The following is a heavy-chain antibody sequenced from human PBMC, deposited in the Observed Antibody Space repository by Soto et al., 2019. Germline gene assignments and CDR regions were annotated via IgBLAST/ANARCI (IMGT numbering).Heavy chain of an antibody. V-gene: IGHV3-74*01. CDR2: INSDGSST. CDR3: VRTSLVVAAATREDY. CDR1: GFTFSTYW. D-gene: IGHD2-15*01. Sequence: DVQLVESGGGLVQPGGSLRLSCAASGFTFSTYWMHWVRQAPGKRLVWVSRINSDGSSTSYADSVKGRFTISRDNAKNTLYLQMNSLRADDTAVYYCVRTSLVVAAATREDYWGQGTLVTVSS. J-gene: IGHJ4*02.